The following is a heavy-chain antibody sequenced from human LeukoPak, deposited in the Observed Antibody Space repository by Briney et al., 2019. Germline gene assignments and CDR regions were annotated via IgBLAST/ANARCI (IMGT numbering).Heavy chain of an antibody. J-gene: IGHJ5*02. CDR2: INHSGST. D-gene: IGHD3-10*01. Sequence: SETLFLTCAVYGGSFSGYYWSWIRQPPGKGLEWIGEINHSGSTNYNPSLKSRVTISVDTSKNQFSLKLSSVTAADTAVYYCARGRRPNYYGSGRPYNWFDPWGQGTLVTVSS. V-gene: IGHV4-34*01. CDR3: ARGRRPNYYGSGRPYNWFDP. CDR1: GGSFSGYY.